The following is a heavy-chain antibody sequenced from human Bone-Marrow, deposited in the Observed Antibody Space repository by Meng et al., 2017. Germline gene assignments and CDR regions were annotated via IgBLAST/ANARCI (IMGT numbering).Heavy chain of an antibody. D-gene: IGHD2-15*01. V-gene: IGHV3-30*01. Sequence: QVQLVESGGGVVQPGRSLRLSWAASEFTFSSYAMHWVRQAPGKGLEWVAVISYDGSNKYYADSVKGRFTISRDNSKNTLYLQMNSLRAEDTAVYYCARDRGGIDYWGQGTLVTVSS. J-gene: IGHJ4*02. CDR3: ARDRGGIDY. CDR2: ISYDGSNK. CDR1: EFTFSSYA.